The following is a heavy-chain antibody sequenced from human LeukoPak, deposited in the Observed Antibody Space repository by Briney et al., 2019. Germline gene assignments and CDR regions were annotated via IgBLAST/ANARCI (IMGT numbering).Heavy chain of an antibody. D-gene: IGHD4-17*01. Sequence: PGGSLRLSCVASGFAFSSYWMSWVRQAPGKGLEWVANIKQDGGEKYYVDSVKGRFTISRDNAKNSLFLQMNSLRAEDTAVYYCAGDYGERDYYFDYWGQGTLVTVSS. CDR1: GFAFSSYW. CDR2: IKQDGGEK. V-gene: IGHV3-7*01. J-gene: IGHJ4*02. CDR3: AGDYGERDYYFDY.